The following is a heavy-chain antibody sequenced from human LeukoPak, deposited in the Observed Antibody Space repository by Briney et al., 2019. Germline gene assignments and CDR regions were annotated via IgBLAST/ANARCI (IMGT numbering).Heavy chain of an antibody. V-gene: IGHV4-4*02. Sequence: SETLSLTCAVSGGSISSSNWWSWVRQPPGKGLGWIGEIYHSGSTNYNPSLKSRVTISVDKSKNQFSLKLSSVTAADTAVYYCARREGARIAAAGDFDYWGQGTLVTVSS. CDR3: ARREGARIAAAGDFDY. D-gene: IGHD6-13*01. CDR2: IYHSGST. CDR1: GGSISSSNW. J-gene: IGHJ4*02.